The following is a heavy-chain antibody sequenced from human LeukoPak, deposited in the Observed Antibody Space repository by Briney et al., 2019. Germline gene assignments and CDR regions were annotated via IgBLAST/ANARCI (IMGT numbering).Heavy chain of an antibody. CDR3: ASLMTTVTTPAFDI. CDR2: IYHSGST. Sequence: SETLSPTCTVSGYSISSGYYWGWIRQPPGKGLEWIGSIYHSGSTYYNPSLKSRVTISVDTSKNQFSLKLSSVTAADTAVYYCASLMTTVTTPAFDIWGQGTVVTVSS. CDR1: GYSISSGYY. J-gene: IGHJ3*02. V-gene: IGHV4-38-2*02. D-gene: IGHD4-17*01.